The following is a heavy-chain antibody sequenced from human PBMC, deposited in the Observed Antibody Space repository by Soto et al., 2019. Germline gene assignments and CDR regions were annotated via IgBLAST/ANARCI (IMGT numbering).Heavy chain of an antibody. CDR3: ARTIRFLEWLPQRYYFDY. D-gene: IGHD3-3*01. J-gene: IGHJ4*02. CDR1: GYTFSSYG. V-gene: IGHV1-18*01. Sequence: VSVKVSCKTSGYTFSSYGSSWVRQEPRQGLEWMGWISAYNGNTNYAQKLQGRVTMTTDTSTSTAYMELRSLRSDDTAVYYCARTIRFLEWLPQRYYFDYWGQGTLVTVSS. CDR2: ISAYNGNT.